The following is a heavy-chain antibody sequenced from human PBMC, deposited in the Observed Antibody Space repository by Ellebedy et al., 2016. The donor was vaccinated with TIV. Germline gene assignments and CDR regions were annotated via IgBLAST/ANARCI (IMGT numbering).Heavy chain of an antibody. V-gene: IGHV3-23*01. J-gene: IGHJ6*02. CDR1: GLTFSSHG. CDR3: ARTYGSGSSTHYYGMDV. CDR2: LTASGDST. Sequence: GESLKISCAVSGLTFSSHGMSWVRQAPGKGLEWVSGLTASGDSTYYADSVKGRFTISRDNSKNTLYLQMNSLRAEDTAVYYCARTYGSGSSTHYYGMDVWGQGTTVTVSS. D-gene: IGHD3-10*01.